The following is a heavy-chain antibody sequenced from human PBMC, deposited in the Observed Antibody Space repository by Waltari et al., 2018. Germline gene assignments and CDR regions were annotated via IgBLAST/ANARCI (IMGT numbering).Heavy chain of an antibody. CDR3: ARTYGSLDY. V-gene: IGHV1-2*02. CDR2: VNPKSGGT. Sequence: QVQLVQSGAEVKKPGASVKVSCKASGYTFTGYYMHWVRQAPGQGLEWMGWVNPKSGGTNYVQKFQGRVTMTRDTSISTAYMGLSRLRSDDTAVYYCARTYGSLDYWGQGTLVTVSS. D-gene: IGHD3-10*01. J-gene: IGHJ4*02. CDR1: GYTFTGYY.